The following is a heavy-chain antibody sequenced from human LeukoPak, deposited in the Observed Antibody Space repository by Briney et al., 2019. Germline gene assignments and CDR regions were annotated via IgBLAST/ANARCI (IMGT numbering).Heavy chain of an antibody. Sequence: GGSLRLSCAASGFTFVNYAMSWVRQAPGKGLEWVGRIRNDRITDYAAPVQGRFSISRDNSKNTFYLQMNSLRTEDTGMYFCTWMATIFTVDYWGQGTLVTVSS. CDR2: IRNDRIT. V-gene: IGHV3-15*01. CDR1: GFTFVNYA. J-gene: IGHJ4*02. D-gene: IGHD5-12*01. CDR3: TWMATIFTVDY.